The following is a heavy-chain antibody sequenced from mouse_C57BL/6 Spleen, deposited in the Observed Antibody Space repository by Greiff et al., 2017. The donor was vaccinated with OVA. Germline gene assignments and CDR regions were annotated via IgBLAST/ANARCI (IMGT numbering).Heavy chain of an antibody. CDR1: GYTFTSYW. D-gene: IGHD2-2*01. CDR2: IDPSDSYT. J-gene: IGHJ3*01. V-gene: IGHV1-50*01. Sequence: QVQLQQPGAELVKPGASVKLSCKASGYTFTSYWMQWVKQRPGQGLEWIGEIDPSDSYTNYNQKFKGKATLTVDTSSSTAYMQRSSLTSEDAAVYYCARGGYGYDGFAYWGQGTLVTVSA. CDR3: ARGGYGYDGFAY.